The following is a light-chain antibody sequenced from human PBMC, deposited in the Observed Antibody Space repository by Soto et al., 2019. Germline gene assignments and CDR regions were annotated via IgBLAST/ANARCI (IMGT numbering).Light chain of an antibody. CDR3: MHALQTGT. CDR1: QSLLSSNGYNY. Sequence: DIVMTQSPLSLPVTPGEPASISCRSSQSLLSSNGYNYLDWYLQKPGQSPQLLIYLGSNRASGVPDRFSRSGSGTDFTLKISRVEADDVGVYYCMHALQTGTFGQGTRLEIK. V-gene: IGKV2-28*01. J-gene: IGKJ2*01. CDR2: LGS.